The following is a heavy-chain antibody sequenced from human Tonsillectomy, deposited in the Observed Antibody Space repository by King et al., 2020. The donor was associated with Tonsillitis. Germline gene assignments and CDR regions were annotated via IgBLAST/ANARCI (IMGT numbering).Heavy chain of an antibody. V-gene: IGHV1-2*02. CDR3: ARGRDYYGSGSWGY. D-gene: IGHD3-10*01. J-gene: IGHJ4*02. CDR2: VNPRSGST. Sequence: VQLVQSGAELKKPGASVMISCTASGYTFTGYYIFYVRQAPGQGLEWMGWVNPRSGSTSYSQKFQGRVTMTRDTSINTTYMELDRLTSDDTALYYCARGRDYYGSGSWGYWGQEPWSPSPQ. CDR1: GYTFTGYY.